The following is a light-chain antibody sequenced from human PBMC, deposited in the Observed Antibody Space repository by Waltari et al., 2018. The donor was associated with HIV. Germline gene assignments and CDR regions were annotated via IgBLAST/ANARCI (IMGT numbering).Light chain of an antibody. CDR1: QSLLQSNGYNY. CDR3: MQALQTPT. CDR2: LGS. Sequence: DIVMTQYPLSLPVTPGEPASISCRSSQSLLQSNGYNYLHWYLQKPGQSPQLLIYLGSNRASGVPDRFSGSGSGTYFTLKISRVEAEDVGVYYCMQALQTPTFGGGTKVEIK. J-gene: IGKJ4*01. V-gene: IGKV2-28*01.